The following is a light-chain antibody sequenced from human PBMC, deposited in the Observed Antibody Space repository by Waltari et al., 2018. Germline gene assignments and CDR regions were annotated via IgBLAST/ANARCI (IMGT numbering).Light chain of an antibody. Sequence: QTVVTQEPSFSVSPGGTVTFTCGLSFGSVSTSHYPSWYQQTPVQAPRTLIYNTNTRCSAFPDRFSGSILGNKAALTITGAQADDESDDYCVLYMYDGTHWVFGGGTKLTVL. CDR1: FGSVSTSHY. V-gene: IGLV8-61*01. J-gene: IGLJ3*02. CDR2: NTN. CDR3: VLYMYDGTHWV.